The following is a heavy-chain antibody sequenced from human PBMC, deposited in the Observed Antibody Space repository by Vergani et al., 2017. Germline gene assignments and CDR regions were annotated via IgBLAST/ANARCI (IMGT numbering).Heavy chain of an antibody. Sequence: QLQLQESGPGLVKPSETLSLTCTVSGGSISSSRYYWGWIRQPPVKGLEWIGSIYYTGGTYYNPSLKSRVTISVDTSKNQFSLKLNSVTAAGTAVYYCARAIFGVVSTEYYYYMDVGGKGTTVTVSS. V-gene: IGHV4-39*07. D-gene: IGHD3-3*01. CDR1: GGSISSSRYY. CDR3: ARAIFGVVSTEYYYYMDV. J-gene: IGHJ6*03. CDR2: IYYTGGT.